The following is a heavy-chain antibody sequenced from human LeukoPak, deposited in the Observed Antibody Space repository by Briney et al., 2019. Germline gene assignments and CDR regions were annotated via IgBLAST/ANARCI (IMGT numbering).Heavy chain of an antibody. CDR2: ISSGGNT. J-gene: IGHJ4*02. V-gene: IGHV3-23*01. Sequence: GGSLRLSCAASGFSFSDNAMTWVRQAPGKGLEWVAVISSGGNTKYADSERGRFSISRDNSKNTLYLQMNSLRAEDTAVYYCAKHLGGNYFDRPFDYWGQGTLVTVSS. D-gene: IGHD3-22*01. CDR1: GFSFSDNA. CDR3: AKHLGGNYFDRPFDY.